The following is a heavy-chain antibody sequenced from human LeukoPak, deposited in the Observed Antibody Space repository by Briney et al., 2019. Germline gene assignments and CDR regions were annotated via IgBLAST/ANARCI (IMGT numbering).Heavy chain of an antibody. CDR2: FSGSGGGT. CDR1: GFTFSSYA. Sequence: GSLRLSCAASGFTFSSYAMSWVRQAPGKGLEWVSAFSGSGGGTYYADSVEGRFTISRDNSKNTLYLQMNSLRAEDTAVYYCARVSQEWQLAGAETFDYWGQGTLVTVSS. D-gene: IGHD6-6*01. J-gene: IGHJ4*02. CDR3: ARVSQEWQLAGAETFDY. V-gene: IGHV3-23*01.